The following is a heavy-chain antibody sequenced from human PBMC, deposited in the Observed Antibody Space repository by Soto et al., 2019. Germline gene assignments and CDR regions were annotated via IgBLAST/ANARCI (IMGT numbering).Heavy chain of an antibody. CDR1: GFTFSSYA. CDR2: ISYDGSNK. J-gene: IGHJ6*02. Sequence: GGSLRLSCAASGFTFSSYAMHWGRQAPGKGLGWVAVISYDGSNKYYADSVKGRFTISRDNSKNTLYLQMNSLRAEDTAVYYCARVYCGGDCYLTYYYYYGMDVWGQGTTVTVSS. V-gene: IGHV3-30-3*01. D-gene: IGHD2-21*02. CDR3: ARVYCGGDCYLTYYYYYGMDV.